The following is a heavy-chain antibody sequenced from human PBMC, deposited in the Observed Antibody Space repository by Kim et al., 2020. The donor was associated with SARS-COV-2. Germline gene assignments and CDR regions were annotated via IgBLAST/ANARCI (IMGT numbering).Heavy chain of an antibody. V-gene: IGHV3-23*01. D-gene: IGHD2-8*02. CDR3: AKDRYCADTRCPLDY. CDR2: SSGDGHTT. CDR1: GFTLDNYA. Sequence: GGSLRLSCAASGFTLDNYAMSWVRQAPGKGLEWVSGSSGDGHTTSYADSVKGRFTIFRDNARNTLYLQMNSLRAEDTAVYYCAKDRYCADTRCPLDYWGQGTLVTVSS. J-gene: IGHJ4*02.